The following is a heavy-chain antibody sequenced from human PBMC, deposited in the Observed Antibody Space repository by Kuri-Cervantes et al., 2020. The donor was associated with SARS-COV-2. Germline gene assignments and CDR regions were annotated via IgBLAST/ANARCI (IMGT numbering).Heavy chain of an antibody. CDR2: ISSSSSYI. J-gene: IGHJ5*02. CDR3: ARDRACSGGSCYSKIPYAPGNWFDP. CDR1: GFTFSSYS. Sequence: GGFLRLYCAASGFTFSSYSMNWVRQAPGKGLEWVSSISSSSSYIYYADSVKGRFTISRDNAKNSLYLQMNSLRAEDTAVYYCARDRACSGGSCYSKIPYAPGNWFDPWGQGTLVTVSS. V-gene: IGHV3-21*01. D-gene: IGHD2-15*01.